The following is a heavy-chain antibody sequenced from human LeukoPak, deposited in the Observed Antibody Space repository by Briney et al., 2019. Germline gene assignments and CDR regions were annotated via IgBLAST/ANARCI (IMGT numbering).Heavy chain of an antibody. CDR1: GYTFSSYA. CDR2: ISAYNGNT. J-gene: IGHJ4*02. CDR3: ARDLKGGSSWYVGFDY. V-gene: IGHV1-18*01. D-gene: IGHD6-13*01. Sequence: GASVKVSCKASGYTFSSYAISWVRQAPGQGLEWMGWISAYNGNTNYAQKLQGRVTMTTDTSTSTAYMELRSLRSDDTAVYYCARDLKGGSSWYVGFDYWGQGTLVTVSS.